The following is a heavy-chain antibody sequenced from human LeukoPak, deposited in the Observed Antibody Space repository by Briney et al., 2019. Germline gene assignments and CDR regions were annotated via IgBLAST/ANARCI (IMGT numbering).Heavy chain of an antibody. D-gene: IGHD4-17*01. J-gene: IGHJ4*02. CDR1: GFTFSSYS. CDR3: ARALPNYYGEGY. CDR2: ISSSSSYI. V-gene: IGHV3-21*01. Sequence: GGSLRLSCAASGFTFSSYSMNWVRQAPGKGLEWVSSISSSSSYIYYADSVKGRFTISRDNAKNSLYLQMNSLRAEDTAVYYCARALPNYYGEGYWGQGTLVTVSS.